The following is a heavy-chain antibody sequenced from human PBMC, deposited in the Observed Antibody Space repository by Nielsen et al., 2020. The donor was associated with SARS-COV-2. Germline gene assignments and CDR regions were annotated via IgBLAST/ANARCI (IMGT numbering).Heavy chain of an antibody. CDR2: ISSSGSTI. CDR3: ARRHYYYYGMDV. D-gene: IGHD6-25*01. CDR1: GFTFSSYW. J-gene: IGHJ6*02. Sequence: GGSLRLSCATSGFTFSSYWMSWVRQAPGKGLEWVSYISSSGSTIYYADSVKGRFTISRDNAKNSLYLQMNSLRAEDTAVYYCARRHYYYYGMDVWGQGTTVTVSS. V-gene: IGHV3-48*04.